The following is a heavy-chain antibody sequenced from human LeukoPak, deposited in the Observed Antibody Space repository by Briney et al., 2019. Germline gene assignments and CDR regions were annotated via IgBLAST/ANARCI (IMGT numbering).Heavy chain of an antibody. CDR3: AKVRDWYFDL. V-gene: IGHV3-23*01. CDR1: GFTFSSYS. J-gene: IGHJ2*01. Sequence: GGSLRLSCAASGFTFSSYSMSWVRQAPGKGLEWVSSINNDGDSTYYADSVKGRFTISRDNSKNTLYLQMNSLRAEDTALYYCAKVRDWYFDLWGRDTLVTVSS. CDR2: INNDGDST.